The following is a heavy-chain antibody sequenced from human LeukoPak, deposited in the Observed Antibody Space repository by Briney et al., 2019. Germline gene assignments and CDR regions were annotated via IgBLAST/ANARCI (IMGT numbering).Heavy chain of an antibody. J-gene: IGHJ5*02. D-gene: IGHD6-13*01. V-gene: IGHV4-59*08. CDR2: IYYSETT. Sequence: PSETLSLTCSVSGGSISNYFWSWIRQPPGKGLECIGFIYYSETTNYNPSFKSRVTISVDTSKNQFSLKLRSVTAADTAVYYCARAYSSSWYFNWFDPWGQGTLVTVSS. CDR1: GGSISNYF. CDR3: ARAYSSSWYFNWFDP.